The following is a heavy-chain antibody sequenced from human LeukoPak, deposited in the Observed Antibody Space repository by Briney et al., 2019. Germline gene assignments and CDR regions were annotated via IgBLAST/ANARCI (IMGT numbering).Heavy chain of an antibody. CDR3: AREYSSGWYDFDY. J-gene: IGHJ4*02. CDR1: GYTFTGYY. D-gene: IGHD6-19*01. CDR2: INPNSGGT. V-gene: IGHV1-2*02. Sequence: ASVKVSCKASGYTFTGYYMHWVRQAPGQGLKWMGWINPNSGGTNYAQKFQGRVTMTRDTSISTAYMELSRLRSDDTAVYYCAREYSSGWYDFDYWGQGTLVTVSS.